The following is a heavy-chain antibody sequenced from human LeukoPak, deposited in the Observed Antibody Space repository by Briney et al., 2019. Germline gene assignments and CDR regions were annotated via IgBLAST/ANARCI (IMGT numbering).Heavy chain of an antibody. CDR3: ARDLCSGGSCYRFDY. Sequence: PGRSLRLSCAASGFTFSSYGMHWVRQAPGKGLEWVAVISYDGNNKYYADSVKGRFTISRDNSKNTLYLQMNSLRAEDTAVYYCARDLCSGGSCYRFDYWGQGTLVTVSS. D-gene: IGHD2-15*01. V-gene: IGHV3-30*03. CDR1: GFTFSSYG. CDR2: ISYDGNNK. J-gene: IGHJ4*02.